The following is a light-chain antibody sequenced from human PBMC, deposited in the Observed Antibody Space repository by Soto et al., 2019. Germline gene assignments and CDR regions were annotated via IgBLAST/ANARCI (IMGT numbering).Light chain of an antibody. V-gene: IGLV2-11*01. CDR1: SGDVGGYTY. Sequence: QSVLTQPPSVSGSPGQSVTISCTGTSGDVGGYTYVSWYQQHPGKAPKLMIYDVSKRPSGIPDRFSGFKSGNTASLTISGLQAEDEADYYCCSYAGSYTYVFGTGTKVTVL. CDR2: DVS. J-gene: IGLJ1*01. CDR3: CSYAGSYTYV.